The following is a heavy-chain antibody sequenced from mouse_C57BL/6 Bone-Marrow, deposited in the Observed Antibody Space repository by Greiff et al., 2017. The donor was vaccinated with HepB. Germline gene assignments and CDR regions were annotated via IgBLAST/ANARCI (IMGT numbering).Heavy chain of an antibody. CDR3: TTNYGSY. CDR2: IDPENGDT. J-gene: IGHJ2*01. V-gene: IGHV14-4*01. Sequence: EVQLVESGAELVRPGASVKLSCTASGFNIKDDYMHWVKQRPEQGLEWIGWIDPENGDTEYASKFQGKATITADTSSNTAYLQLSSLTSEDTAVYYCTTNYGSYWGQGTTLTVSS. D-gene: IGHD1-1*01. CDR1: GFNIKDDY.